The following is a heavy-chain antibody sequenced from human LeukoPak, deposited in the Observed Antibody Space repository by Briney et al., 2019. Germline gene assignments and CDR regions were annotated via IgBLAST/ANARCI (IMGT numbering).Heavy chain of an antibody. D-gene: IGHD6-13*01. V-gene: IGHV4-59*08. CDR1: GVYISNYY. Sequence: SETLSLTCTVSGVYISNYYWSWIRQPPGKGLERIRYYYYSGNTNYNPSLKSRVTISADTSKNQFSLRLFSVTASDTAVYYCATTFSGYVSSWPEYFQHWGQGSLVTFSS. CDR2: YYYSGNT. CDR3: ATTFSGYVSSWPEYFQH. J-gene: IGHJ1*01.